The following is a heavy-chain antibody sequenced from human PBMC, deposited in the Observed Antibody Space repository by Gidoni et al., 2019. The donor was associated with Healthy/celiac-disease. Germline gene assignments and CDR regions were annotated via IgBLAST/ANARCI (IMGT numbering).Heavy chain of an antibody. Sequence: EVQLVESGGGLVQPGGSLRLSCAASGFTFSSYAMSWVSAISGSGGSTYYADSVKGRFTSSRDNSKNTLYLQMNSLRAEDTAVYYCAKGREPYYYYYGMDVWGQGTTVTVSS. CDR2: ISGSGGST. CDR1: GFTFSSYA. J-gene: IGHJ6*02. CDR3: AKGREPYYYYYGMDV. V-gene: IGHV3-23*04.